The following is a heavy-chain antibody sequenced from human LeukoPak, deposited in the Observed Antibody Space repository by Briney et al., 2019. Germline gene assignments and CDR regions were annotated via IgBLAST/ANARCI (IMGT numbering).Heavy chain of an antibody. D-gene: IGHD6-19*01. CDR1: GGFISSYY. Sequence: SETLSLICTVWGGFISSYYWSWIRQPAGKGLEWIGRIYTSGSTNFNPSLKSRVTMSVDTSKNQFSLKLSSVTAADTAVYYCAGGSSGWHYGMDVWGQGTTVTVSS. CDR2: IYTSGST. CDR3: AGGSSGWHYGMDV. V-gene: IGHV4-4*07. J-gene: IGHJ6*02.